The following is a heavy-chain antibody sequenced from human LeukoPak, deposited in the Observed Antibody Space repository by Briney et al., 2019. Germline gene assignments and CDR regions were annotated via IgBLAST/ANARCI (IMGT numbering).Heavy chain of an antibody. D-gene: IGHD3-9*01. Sequence: GASVNVSCKASGYTFTGYYMHWVRQAPGRGLEWMGWINPNSGGTNYAQKFQGRVTMTRDTSISTAYMELSRLRSDDTAVYYCARDMYYDILTGYYTRSDDAFDIWGQGTMVTVSS. CDR3: ARDMYYDILTGYYTRSDDAFDI. CDR2: INPNSGGT. J-gene: IGHJ3*02. CDR1: GYTFTGYY. V-gene: IGHV1-2*02.